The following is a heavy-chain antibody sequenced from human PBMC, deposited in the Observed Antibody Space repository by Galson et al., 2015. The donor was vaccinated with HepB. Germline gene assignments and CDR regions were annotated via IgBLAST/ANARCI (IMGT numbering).Heavy chain of an antibody. CDR2: IKQDGSDK. D-gene: IGHD1-26*01. CDR3: ARGVGATWF. CDR1: GFTFSSHW. V-gene: IGHV3-7*03. Sequence: SLRLSCAASGFTFSSHWMSWVRQAPGKGLEWVASIKQDGSDKYYEDSVKGRFTISRDNPKSSLYLQMNSLRAEDTAVYYCARGVGATWFWGQGTLVTVTS. J-gene: IGHJ4*02.